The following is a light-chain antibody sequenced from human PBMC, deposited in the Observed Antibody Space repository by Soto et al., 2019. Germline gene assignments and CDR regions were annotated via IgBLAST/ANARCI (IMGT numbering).Light chain of an antibody. CDR3: SSYTITSTLV. V-gene: IGLV2-14*01. CDR2: EVT. CDR1: SSDVGAYKY. J-gene: IGLJ2*01. Sequence: QSVLTQPASVSGSPGQSITISCTGTSSDVGAYKYVSWYQHHPGKAPKLMIYEVTYRPSGVSNRFSGSKSGNTASLTISGLQAEDEADYYCSSYTITSTLVFGGGTKVTVL.